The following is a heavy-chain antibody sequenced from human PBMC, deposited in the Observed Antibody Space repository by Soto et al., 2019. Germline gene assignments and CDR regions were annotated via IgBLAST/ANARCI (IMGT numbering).Heavy chain of an antibody. D-gene: IGHD3-3*01. CDR1: GGSISSGGYS. CDR3: AREREVTIFGVVHRTYGMDV. Sequence: PSETLSLTCAVSGGSISSGGYSWSWIRQPPGKGLEWIGYIYYSGSTNYNPSLKSRVTISVDTSKNQFSLKLSSVTAADTAVYYCAREREVTIFGVVHRTYGMDVWGQGTTVTVSS. J-gene: IGHJ6*02. V-gene: IGHV4-61*08. CDR2: IYYSGST.